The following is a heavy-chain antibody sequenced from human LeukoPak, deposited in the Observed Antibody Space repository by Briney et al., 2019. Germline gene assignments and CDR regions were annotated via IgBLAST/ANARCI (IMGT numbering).Heavy chain of an antibody. J-gene: IGHJ4*02. CDR1: GGSISSTGYY. Sequence: PSETLSLTCTVSGGSISSTGYYWGWIRQPPGKGLEWIGEVDLLGRTNYNPSPKSRVAISVDKSENHISLWLTSVTAADTAVYYCAREGGPYRPLDYSGQGTLVTVSS. CDR2: VDLLGRT. V-gene: IGHV4-39*07. CDR3: AREGGPYRPLDY.